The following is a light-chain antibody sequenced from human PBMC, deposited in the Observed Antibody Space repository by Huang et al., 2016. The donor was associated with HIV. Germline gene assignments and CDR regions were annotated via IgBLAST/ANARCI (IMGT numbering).Light chain of an antibody. CDR3: QQYYTFPWT. V-gene: IGKV1D-8*01. CDR2: GAS. CDR1: QGIDSY. Sequence: VIWMTPSPSLLSASKGDKVTINCRVSQGIDSYLSWYQQKPGKAPELLISGASTLQGGVPSRFNGSGSGTDFTLTISRLQSEDFANYYCQQYYTFPWTFGQGTKVDVK. J-gene: IGKJ1*01.